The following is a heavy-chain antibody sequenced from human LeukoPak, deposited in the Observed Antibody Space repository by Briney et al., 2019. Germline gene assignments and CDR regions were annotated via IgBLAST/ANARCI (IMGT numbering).Heavy chain of an antibody. Sequence: NSGGSLRLSCAASGFTFSSYSMNWVRQAPGKGLEWVSCISSSSSYIYYADSVKGRFTISRDNAKNSLYLQMNSLRAEDTAVYYCARDLWNPAAAGLGYYYYYYYGMDVWGQGTTVTVSS. J-gene: IGHJ6*02. CDR3: ARDLWNPAAAGLGYYYYYYYGMDV. CDR2: ISSSSSYI. CDR1: GFTFSSYS. V-gene: IGHV3-21*01. D-gene: IGHD6-13*01.